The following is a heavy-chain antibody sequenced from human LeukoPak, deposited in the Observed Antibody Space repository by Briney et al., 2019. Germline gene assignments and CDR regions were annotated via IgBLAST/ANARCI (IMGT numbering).Heavy chain of an antibody. CDR3: ARGLSDYYDSSGYYGY. V-gene: IGHV1-8*01. CDR1: GYTFTSYD. Sequence: GASVKVSCKASGYTFTSYDINWVRQATGQGLEWMGWMNPNSGNTGYAQKFQGRVTMTRNTSIGTAYMELSSLRSEDTAVYYCARGLSDYYDSSGYYGYWGQGTLVTVSS. CDR2: MNPNSGNT. J-gene: IGHJ4*02. D-gene: IGHD3-22*01.